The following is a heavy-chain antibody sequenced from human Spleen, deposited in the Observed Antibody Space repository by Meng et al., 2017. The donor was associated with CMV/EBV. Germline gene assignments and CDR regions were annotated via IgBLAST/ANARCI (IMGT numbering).Heavy chain of an antibody. Sequence: GESLKISCAASGFTFSSYAMHWVRQAPGKGLEWVGFIRSKAYGGTTEYAASVKGRFTISRDDSKSIAYLQMNSLKTEDTAVYYCTRESGSYYLDYWGQGTLVTVSS. CDR1: GFTFSSYA. D-gene: IGHD1-26*01. CDR3: TRESGSYYLDY. CDR2: IRSKAYGGTT. J-gene: IGHJ4*02. V-gene: IGHV3-49*04.